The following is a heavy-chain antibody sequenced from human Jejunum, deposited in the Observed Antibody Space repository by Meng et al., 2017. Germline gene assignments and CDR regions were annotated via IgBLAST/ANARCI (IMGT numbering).Heavy chain of an antibody. CDR2: VNPGGDAA. CDR1: GFTFSNYA. D-gene: IGHD2-21*01. J-gene: IGHJ3*02. CDR3: AKRMALVKNWAFDS. Sequence: GESLKISCTASGFTFSNYAMTGVRQAPGKGLAWVSLVNPGGDAAFYADSVQGRFTISRDNSKNTLYLQMSSLRAEDTAVYCCAKRMALVKNWAFDSWGQGTMVTVSS. V-gene: IGHV3-23*01.